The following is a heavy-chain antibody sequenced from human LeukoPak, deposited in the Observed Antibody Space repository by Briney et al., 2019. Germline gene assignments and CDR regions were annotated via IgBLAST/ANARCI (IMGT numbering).Heavy chain of an antibody. V-gene: IGHV4-30-2*01. CDR2: IYHGGST. J-gene: IGHJ4*02. Sequence: PSQTLSLTCAVSGGSISSGGYSWSWIRQPPGKGLEWIGYIYHGGSTYYNPSLKSRVTISVDRSKNQFSLKLSSVTAANTAVYYCARGVSAAGHLFDYWGQGTLVTVSS. D-gene: IGHD6-13*01. CDR1: GGSISSGGYS. CDR3: ARGVSAAGHLFDY.